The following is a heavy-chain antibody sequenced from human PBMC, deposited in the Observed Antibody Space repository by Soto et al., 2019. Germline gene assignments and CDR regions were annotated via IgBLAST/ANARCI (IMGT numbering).Heavy chain of an antibody. D-gene: IGHD2-15*01. CDR3: AADPGGYCSGGSCYDAFDI. V-gene: IGHV1-58*02. J-gene: IGHJ3*02. CDR1: GYTFTSYA. CDR2: IVVGSGNT. Sequence: SVKVSCKASGYTFTSYAMQWVRQARGQRLEWIGWIVVGSGNTNYAQKFQERVTITRDMSTSTAYMELSSLRSEDTAVYYCAADPGGYCSGGSCYDAFDIWGQGTMVTVSS.